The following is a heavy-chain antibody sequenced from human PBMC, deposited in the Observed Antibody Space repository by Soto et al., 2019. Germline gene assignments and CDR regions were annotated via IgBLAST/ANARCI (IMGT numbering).Heavy chain of an antibody. J-gene: IGHJ4*02. CDR3: ARVRNWNYSIFDY. CDR1: GGSISSYY. Sequence: PSETLSLTCTVSGGSISSYYWSWIRQPPGKGLEWIGYIYYSGSTYYNPSLKSRVTISVDTSKNQFSLKLSSVTAADTAVYYCARVRNWNYSIFDYWGQGTLVTVSS. D-gene: IGHD1-7*01. V-gene: IGHV4-59*08. CDR2: IYYSGST.